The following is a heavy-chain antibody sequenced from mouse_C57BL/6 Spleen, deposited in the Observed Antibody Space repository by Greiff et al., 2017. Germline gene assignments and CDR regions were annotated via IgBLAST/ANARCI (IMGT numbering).Heavy chain of an antibody. J-gene: IGHJ2*01. D-gene: IGHD2-5*01. CDR1: GFTFSDYG. Sequence: DVKLVESGGGLVKPGGSLKLSCAASGFTFSDYGMHWVRQAPEKGLEWVAYISSGSSTIYYADTVKGRFTISRDNAKNTLFLQMTSLRSEDTAMYYCARREYSNYGYFDYWGQGTTLTVSS. CDR3: ARREYSNYGYFDY. V-gene: IGHV5-17*01. CDR2: ISSGSSTI.